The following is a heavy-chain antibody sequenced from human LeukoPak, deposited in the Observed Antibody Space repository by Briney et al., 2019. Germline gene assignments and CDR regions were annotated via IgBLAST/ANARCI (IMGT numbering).Heavy chain of an antibody. J-gene: IGHJ4*02. V-gene: IGHV4-39*07. CDR1: GGSISSSSYY. CDR3: ARVLVTIFGRPHAADN. CDR2: INHSGST. D-gene: IGHD3-3*01. Sequence: PSETLSLTCTVSGGSISSSSYYWGWIRQPPGKGLEWIGEINHSGSTNYNPSLKRRVTISVDTSKNQFSLKLSSVTAADTAVYYCARVLVTIFGRPHAADNWGQGTLVTVSS.